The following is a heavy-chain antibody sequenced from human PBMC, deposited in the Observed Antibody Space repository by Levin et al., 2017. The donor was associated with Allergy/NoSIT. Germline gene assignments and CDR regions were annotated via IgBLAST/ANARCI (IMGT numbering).Heavy chain of an antibody. CDR1: GGSISSGDYY. CDR3: AGYSMAGRVSDY. CDR2: IYYSGST. Sequence: SETLSLTCTVSGGSISSGDYYWSWIRQPPGKGLEWIGYIYYSGSTYYNPSLKSRVTISVDTSKNQFSLKLSSVTAADTAVYYCAGYSMAGRVSDYWGQGTLVTVSS. D-gene: IGHD6-6*01. V-gene: IGHV4-30-4*01. J-gene: IGHJ4*02.